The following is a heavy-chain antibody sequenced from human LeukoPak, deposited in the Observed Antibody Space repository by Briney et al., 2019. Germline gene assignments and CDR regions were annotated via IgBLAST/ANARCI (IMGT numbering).Heavy chain of an antibody. V-gene: IGHV4-39*01. CDR2: IYYSGST. CDR3: ASLDTAMVPYYYYMDV. Sequence: SETLSLTCTVSGGSISSSSYYWGWIRQPPGKGLEWIVRIYYSGSTYYNPSLKSRVTISVDTSKNQFSLKLSSVPAADTAVYYCASLDTAMVPYYYYMDVWGKGTTVTVSS. D-gene: IGHD5-18*01. CDR1: GGSISSSSYY. J-gene: IGHJ6*03.